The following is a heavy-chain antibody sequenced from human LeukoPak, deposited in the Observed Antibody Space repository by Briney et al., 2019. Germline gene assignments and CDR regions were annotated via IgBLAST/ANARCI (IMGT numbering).Heavy chain of an antibody. CDR1: GGSISSYY. CDR2: IYYSGST. Sequence: SETLSLTCTVSGGSISSYYWSWIRQPPGKGLEWIGYIYYSGSTNYNPSLKSRVTISVDTSKNQFSLKLSSVTAADTAVYYCASSHYDFWSGYLYLYDYWGQGTLVTVSS. J-gene: IGHJ4*02. D-gene: IGHD3-3*01. CDR3: ASSHYDFWSGYLYLYDY. V-gene: IGHV4-59*08.